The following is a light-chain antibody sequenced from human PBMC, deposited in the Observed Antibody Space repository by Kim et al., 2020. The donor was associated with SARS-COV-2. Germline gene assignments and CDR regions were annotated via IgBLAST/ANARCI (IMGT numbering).Light chain of an antibody. CDR2: DVS. CDR1: SSDVGGYNY. Sequence: QSALTQPASVSGSPGQSITISCTGTSSDVGGYNYVSWYQNHPGKAPKLMIYDVSKRPSGVSNRFSGSKSGNTASLTISGLQAEDEAVYYCSSYTSSSTLVFGGGTKLTVL. J-gene: IGLJ3*02. CDR3: SSYTSSSTLV. V-gene: IGLV2-14*03.